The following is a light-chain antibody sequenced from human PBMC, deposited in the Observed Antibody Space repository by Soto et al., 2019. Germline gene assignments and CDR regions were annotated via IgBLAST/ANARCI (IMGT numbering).Light chain of an antibody. Sequence: EIVMTQSPATLSVSPGERVTLSCRASQSVSSDLAWYLQKPGQAPSLLVYGASTRATGMPARFSGSGSGTAFTITLISLHSEDSSVYYCLQYNNLPHTFGQGTKLEIE. CDR2: GAS. V-gene: IGKV3-15*01. CDR1: QSVSSD. J-gene: IGKJ2*01. CDR3: LQYNNLPHT.